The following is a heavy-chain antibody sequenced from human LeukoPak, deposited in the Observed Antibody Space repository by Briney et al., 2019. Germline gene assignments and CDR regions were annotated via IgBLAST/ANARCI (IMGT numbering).Heavy chain of an antibody. J-gene: IGHJ4*02. Sequence: ASVTVSCTASVYTFTDYYMQWVRQAPGQGREWMGWITPNSAGTNYAQNFQGRVTMTRDTSINTAYIELSRLRSDDTAVYYCARRYCSSTIFYYFDYWGQGTLVTVSS. CDR1: VYTFTDYY. D-gene: IGHD2-2*01. CDR2: ITPNSAGT. V-gene: IGHV1-2*02. CDR3: ARRYCSSTIFYYFDY.